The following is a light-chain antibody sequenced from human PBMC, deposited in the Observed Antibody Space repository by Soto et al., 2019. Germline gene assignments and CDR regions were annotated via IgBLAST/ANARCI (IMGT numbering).Light chain of an antibody. CDR2: EVN. Sequence: QSALTQPASVSGSPGQSITISCTGTSSDVGSYNNLASWHQHHPGKAPKAMIYEVNQPPSGASNRFSGSKSGNTASLTISGLQAEDEADYYCCSYTHGNTFFGSGTKLTVL. CDR1: SSDVGSYNNL. CDR3: CSYTHGNTF. V-gene: IGLV2-23*02. J-gene: IGLJ6*01.